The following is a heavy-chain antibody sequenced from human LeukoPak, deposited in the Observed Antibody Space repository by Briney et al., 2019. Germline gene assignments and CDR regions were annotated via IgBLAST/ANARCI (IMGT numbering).Heavy chain of an antibody. J-gene: IGHJ4*02. V-gene: IGHV3-23*01. CDR1: GFTFSNYA. CDR2: ISGSGEST. CDR3: AREHWDFDY. Sequence: GGSLRLSCAASGFTFSNYAITWIRQAPGKGLEWVSEISGSGESTYYGDSVKGRFTISRDNSKNTLYLQMNSLRAGDAAVYYCAREHWDFDYWGQGTLVTVSS. D-gene: IGHD7-27*01.